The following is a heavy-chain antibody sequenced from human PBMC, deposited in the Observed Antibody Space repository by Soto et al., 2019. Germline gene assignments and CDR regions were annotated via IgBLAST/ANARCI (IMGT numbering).Heavy chain of an antibody. D-gene: IGHD2-15*01. CDR2: ISSSSSTI. CDR3: ARFGCSGGSCYYFDY. V-gene: IGHV3-48*01. CDR1: GFTFSSYS. Sequence: ESGGGLVQPGGSLRLSCAASGFTFSSYSMNWVRQAPGKGLEWVSYISSSSSTIYYADSVKGRFTISRDNAKNSLYLQMNSLRAEDTAVYYCARFGCSGGSCYYFDYWGQGTLVTVSS. J-gene: IGHJ4*02.